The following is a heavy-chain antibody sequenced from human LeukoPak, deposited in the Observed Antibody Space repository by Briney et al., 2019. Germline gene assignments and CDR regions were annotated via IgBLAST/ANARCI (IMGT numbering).Heavy chain of an antibody. Sequence: PGGSLRLSCAASGFTFSSYSMNWVRQAPGRGLEWVSYISGSDNTRSYADSVKGRFTISRDNAKSSLSLQMNRLRAEDTAVYYCARRAAAGHLDGFDIWGQGTLITVSS. V-gene: IGHV3-48*03. D-gene: IGHD6-13*01. CDR1: GFTFSSYS. J-gene: IGHJ3*02. CDR2: ISGSDNTR. CDR3: ARRAAAGHLDGFDI.